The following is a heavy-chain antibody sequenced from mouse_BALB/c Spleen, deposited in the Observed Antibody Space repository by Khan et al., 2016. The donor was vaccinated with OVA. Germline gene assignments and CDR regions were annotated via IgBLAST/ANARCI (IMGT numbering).Heavy chain of an antibody. V-gene: IGHV3-2*02. CDR2: ISYSGST. J-gene: IGHJ1*01. D-gene: IGHD1-1*01. CDR3: ARRVLLLYWYFDV. CDR1: GYSITSDYA. Sequence: VQLKQSGPGLVKPSQSLSLTCTVTGYSITSDYAWNWIRQFPGNKLEWMGYISYSGSTYYTPSLKSRISITRATSKNQFFLQLNSVTTEDTATYYCARRVLLLYWYFDVWGAGTTVTVSS.